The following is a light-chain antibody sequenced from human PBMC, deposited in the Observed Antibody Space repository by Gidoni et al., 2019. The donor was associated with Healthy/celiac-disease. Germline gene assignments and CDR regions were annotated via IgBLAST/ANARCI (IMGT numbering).Light chain of an antibody. CDR3: CSYAGSSTLRV. CDR2: EGS. V-gene: IGLV2-23*01. Sequence: QSALTQPASVSGSPGQSITIPCTGTSSDVGSYNLVSWYQQHPGKAPKRMVYEGSKRPSGVSNRFSGSKSGNTASLTISGLQAEDEADYYCCSYAGSSTLRVFGTGTKVTVL. J-gene: IGLJ1*01. CDR1: SSDVGSYNL.